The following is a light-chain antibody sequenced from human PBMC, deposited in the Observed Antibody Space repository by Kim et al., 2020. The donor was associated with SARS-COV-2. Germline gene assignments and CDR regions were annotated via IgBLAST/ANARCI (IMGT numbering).Light chain of an antibody. CDR2: YDS. J-gene: IGLJ2*01. CDR1: NIGSKS. Sequence: GKTARSTCGGNNIGSKSVHWYQQKPGQAPGLVIYYDSDRPSGIPERFSGSNSGNTATLTISRVEAGDEADYYCQVWDSSSDHVVFGGGTQLTVL. CDR3: QVWDSSSDHVV. V-gene: IGLV3-21*04.